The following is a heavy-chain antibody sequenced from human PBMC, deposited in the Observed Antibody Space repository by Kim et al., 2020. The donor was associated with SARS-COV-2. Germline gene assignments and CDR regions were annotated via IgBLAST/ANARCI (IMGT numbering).Heavy chain of an antibody. V-gene: IGHV4-59*01. D-gene: IGHD2-21*01. CDR3: ARRVVVIAVWWFDP. CDR1: GGSISSYY. CDR2: IYHSGST. J-gene: IGHJ5*02. Sequence: SETLSLTCTVSGGSISSYYWSWIRQPPGKGLEWIGYIYHSGSTNYNPSLKSRVTISVDTSKNQFSLKLSSVTAADTAVYYCARRVVVIAVWWFDPWGQGTLVTVPS.